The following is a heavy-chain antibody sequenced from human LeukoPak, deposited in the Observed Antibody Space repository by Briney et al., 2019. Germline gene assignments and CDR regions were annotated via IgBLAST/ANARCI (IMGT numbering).Heavy chain of an antibody. J-gene: IGHJ3*02. V-gene: IGHV4-59*01. CDR1: GGSISSYY. CDR2: IYCSGST. Sequence: SETLSLTCTVSGGSISSYYWSWIRQPPGKGLEWIGYIYCSGSTNYNPSLKSRVTISVDTSKNQFSLKLSSVTAADTAVYYCAREGFLGAFDIWGQGTMVTVSS. CDR3: AREGFLGAFDI. D-gene: IGHD3-10*01.